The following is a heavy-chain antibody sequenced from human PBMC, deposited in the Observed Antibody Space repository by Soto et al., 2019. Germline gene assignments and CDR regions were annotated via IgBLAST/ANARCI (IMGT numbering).Heavy chain of an antibody. CDR1: GFTFSDYW. Sequence: EVQLVESGGGLVQPGGSLRLSCAASGFTFSDYWMSWVRQAPGKGLECVANIKTDASEKYDGDPVKGRFTISRYNAKNSLYLQINRLTDDDTAVYYCASSMVRGRYDYWGQGTLVARSS. V-gene: IGHV3-7*05. CDR3: ASSMVRGRYDY. J-gene: IGHJ4*02. CDR2: IKTDASEK. D-gene: IGHD3-10*01.